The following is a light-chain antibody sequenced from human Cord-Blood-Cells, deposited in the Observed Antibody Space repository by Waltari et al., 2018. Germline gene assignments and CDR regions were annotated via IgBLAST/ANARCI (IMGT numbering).Light chain of an antibody. CDR1: QSLLHSDGKTY. CDR2: EVS. Sequence: DIVMTQTPLSLSVTPGQPASISCKSSQSLLHSDGKTYLYWYLQKPGQSPQLLIYEVSSPFSGVPERFSGSGSGTDVTLKISRVEAEDVGVYYCMQGIHLPLTFGGGTKVEIK. V-gene: IGKV2-29*02. CDR3: MQGIHLPLT. J-gene: IGKJ4*01.